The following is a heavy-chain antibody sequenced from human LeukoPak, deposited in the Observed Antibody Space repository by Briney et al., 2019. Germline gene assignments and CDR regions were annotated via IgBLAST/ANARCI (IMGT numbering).Heavy chain of an antibody. Sequence: QPGRSLRLSCVASGFTFDDSAMQWVRQAPGKGLEWVSGITWNSGSIGYADAVKGRFTISRDNAKNSLYLQMNSLRPEDMALYYCAKAAYGDYVGFDYWGQGTLVTVSS. CDR1: GFTFDDSA. V-gene: IGHV3-9*03. CDR2: ITWNSGSI. J-gene: IGHJ4*02. D-gene: IGHD4-17*01. CDR3: AKAAYGDYVGFDY.